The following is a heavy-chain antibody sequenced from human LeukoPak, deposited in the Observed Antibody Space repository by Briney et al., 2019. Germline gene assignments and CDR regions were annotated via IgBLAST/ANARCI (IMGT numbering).Heavy chain of an antibody. D-gene: IGHD3-3*01. J-gene: IGHJ5*02. CDR3: ATAVPTDYDFWSGYSA. CDR2: FDPEDGET. Sequence: GASVKVSCKVSGYTLTELSMHWVRQAPGKGLEGMGGFDPEDGETIYAQKFQGRVTMTEDTSTDTAYMELSSLRSEDTAVYYCATAVPTDYDFWSGYSAWGQGTLVTVSS. V-gene: IGHV1-24*01. CDR1: GYTLTELS.